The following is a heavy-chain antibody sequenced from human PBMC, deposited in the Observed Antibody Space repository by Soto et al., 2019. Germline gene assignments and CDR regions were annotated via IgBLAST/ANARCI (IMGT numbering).Heavy chain of an antibody. V-gene: IGHV4-39*02. CDR1: GGSISSSSYY. J-gene: IGHJ4*02. CDR2: IYYNGNT. D-gene: IGHD2-2*01. CDR3: ARKLGYCSSTSCNFDY. Sequence: SETLSLTCTVSGGSISSSSYYWGWIRQSPGKGLEWIGTIYYNGNTYYNPSLKSRITISIDTSKNHFSLRLSSVTAADTAVYYCARKLGYCSSTSCNFDYWGQGTLVTVSS.